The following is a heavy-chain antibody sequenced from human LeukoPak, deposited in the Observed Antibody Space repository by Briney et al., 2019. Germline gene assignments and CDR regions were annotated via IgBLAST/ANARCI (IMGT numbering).Heavy chain of an antibody. V-gene: IGHV1-18*01. J-gene: IGHJ6*03. D-gene: IGHD2-15*01. CDR3: ARSPLYCSGGSCSQGQYYYYYMDV. Sequence: GASVKVSCKASGYRFTSYGFAWVQQAPGQGLEWMGWISAYNGKTKYAQEYEGRVTMTTDTSTSTAYMEVRSLRSDDTAVYYCARSPLYCSGGSCSQGQYYYYYMDVWGKGTTVTVSS. CDR1: GYRFTSYG. CDR2: ISAYNGKT.